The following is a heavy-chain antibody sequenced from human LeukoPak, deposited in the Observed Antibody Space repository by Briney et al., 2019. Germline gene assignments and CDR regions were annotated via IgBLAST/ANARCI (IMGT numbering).Heavy chain of an antibody. Sequence: PSETLSLTCTVSGGSISSFNWSWIRQPPGKGLEHIGNIYDSGSTYYNPSLKSRVTISVDTSKTQFSLKLSSVTAADTAVYYCARTKSGRSCYSDCWGQGTLVTVSS. CDR3: ARTKSGRSCYSDC. V-gene: IGHV4-59*01. CDR2: IYDSGST. D-gene: IGHD1-26*01. CDR1: GGSISSFN. J-gene: IGHJ4*02.